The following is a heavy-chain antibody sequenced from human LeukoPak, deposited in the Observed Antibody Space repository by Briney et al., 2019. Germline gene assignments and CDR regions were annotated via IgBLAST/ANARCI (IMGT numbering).Heavy chain of an antibody. CDR1: GGTFSSFS. D-gene: IGHD6-19*01. CDR2: IIPIFGTA. CDR3: ARGVGSGWTDYYYYYYMDV. V-gene: IGHV1-69*13. J-gene: IGHJ6*03. Sequence: SVKVSCKASGGTFSSFSISWVRQAPGQGLEWMAGIIPIFGTANYAQKFQGRVTITADESTSTAYMELNSLRSEDTAVYYCARGVGSGWTDYYYYYYMDVWGKGTTVTVYS.